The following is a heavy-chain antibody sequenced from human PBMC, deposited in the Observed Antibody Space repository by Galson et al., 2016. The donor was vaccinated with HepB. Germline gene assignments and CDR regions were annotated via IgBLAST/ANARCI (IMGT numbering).Heavy chain of an antibody. Sequence: ETLSLTCTISGDSLRNHYWSWIRQPPGKGLEWIGYIYYSGTTNYNPSLKNPVTMSVERSQNQFSLNLSSVNAADTAVYYCARETSVGAVDNGMDVWGQGATVTVSS. CDR1: GDSLRNHY. V-gene: IGHV4-59*11. CDR2: IYYSGTT. CDR3: ARETSVGAVDNGMDV. J-gene: IGHJ6*02. D-gene: IGHD2-8*01.